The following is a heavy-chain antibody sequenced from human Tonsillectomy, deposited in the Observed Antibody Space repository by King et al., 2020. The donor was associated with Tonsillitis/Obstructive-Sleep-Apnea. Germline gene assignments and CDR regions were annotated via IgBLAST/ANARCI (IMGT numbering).Heavy chain of an antibody. J-gene: IGHJ4*02. CDR2: ISSRGSTI. D-gene: IGHD3-3*01. Sequence: VQLVESGGGLAQPGGSMRLSCAASGFTFRGYEMNWVRQAPGKGLEGVSYISSRGSTIYYADSVKGRFTISRDNAKNSLYLQMNSLRAEDSAVYYCARAGYDFWSVYYSYFFDYWGQGTLVTVSS. CDR1: GFTFRGYE. V-gene: IGHV3-48*03. CDR3: ARAGYDFWSVYYSYFFDY.